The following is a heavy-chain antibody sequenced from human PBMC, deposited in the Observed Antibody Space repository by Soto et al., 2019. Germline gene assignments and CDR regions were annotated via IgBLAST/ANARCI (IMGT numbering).Heavy chain of an antibody. CDR3: ARDRIEAAGTTRFNYYYGMDV. CDR1: GFTVSSTY. Sequence: HPGGSLRLSCAASGFTVSSTYMTWVRQAPGKGLEWVSIIYGGLTTSYADSVKRRFAISRDNSKNTVFLQMNGLRAEDTDVYYCARDRIEAAGTTRFNYYYGMDVWGQGTTVTVS. J-gene: IGHJ6*02. CDR2: IYGGLTT. D-gene: IGHD6-13*01. V-gene: IGHV3-53*01.